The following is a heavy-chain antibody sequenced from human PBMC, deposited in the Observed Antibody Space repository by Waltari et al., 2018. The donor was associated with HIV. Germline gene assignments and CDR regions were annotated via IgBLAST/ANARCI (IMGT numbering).Heavy chain of an antibody. V-gene: IGHV3-53*02. D-gene: IGHD3-22*01. CDR2: IYSGVRT. CDR3: ASSPSSGTRNDY. CDR1: GFTVSSNY. J-gene: IGHJ4*02. Sequence: EVQLVETGGGLIQPGGSLRLSCAASGFTVSSNYMSWVRQAPGKGLEWLSVIYSGVRTYYADSVKGRFTISRDNSKNTLYLQMISLSAEDTAVYYCASSPSSGTRNDYWGQGTLVTVSS.